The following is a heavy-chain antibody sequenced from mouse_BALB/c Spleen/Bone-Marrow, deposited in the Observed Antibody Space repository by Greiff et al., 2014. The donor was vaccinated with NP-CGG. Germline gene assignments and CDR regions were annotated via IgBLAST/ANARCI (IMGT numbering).Heavy chain of an antibody. D-gene: IGHD4-1*01. CDR2: INPNNGGT. V-gene: IGHV1S81*02. CDR1: GYTFTTYY. CDR3: TRGRTWDFDY. J-gene: IGHJ2*01. Sequence: QVQLQQPGAELVKPGTSVKLSCKASGYTFTTYYMYRVKQRPGQGLEWIGEINPNNGGTNFKEKFKSKATLTVDKSSSTAYMQLSSLTSEDSAVYYCTRGRTWDFDYWGQGTTLTVSS.